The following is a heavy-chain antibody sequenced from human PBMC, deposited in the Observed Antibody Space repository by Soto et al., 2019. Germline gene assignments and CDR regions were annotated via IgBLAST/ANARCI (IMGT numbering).Heavy chain of an antibody. CDR2: IIPIFGTA. D-gene: IGHD2-15*01. V-gene: IGHV1-69*01. J-gene: IGHJ6*02. CDR3: AITPKYCSGGSCYSNYCYGMDV. CDR1: GGTFSSYA. Sequence: QVQLVQSGAEVKKPGSSVKVSCKASGGTFSSYAISWVRQAPGQGLEWMGGIIPIFGTANYAQKFQGRVTITADESTSTAYMELSSLRSEDTAVYYCAITPKYCSGGSCYSNYCYGMDVWGQGTTVTVSS.